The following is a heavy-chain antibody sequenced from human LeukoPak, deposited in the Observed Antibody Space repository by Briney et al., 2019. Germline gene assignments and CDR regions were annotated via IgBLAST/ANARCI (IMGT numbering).Heavy chain of an antibody. D-gene: IGHD5-24*01. CDR2: LNSDGSST. J-gene: IGHJ3*02. CDR1: GFTFSSYW. Sequence: GGSLKLSCAASGFTFSSYWMHWVRQTPGKGLVWVSRLNSDGSSTSYADSVKGRFTTSRDNAKNTLYLQMNSLRAEDTAVYYCSRRWLQHAFDIWGQGTMVTVSS. CDR3: SRRWLQHAFDI. V-gene: IGHV3-74*01.